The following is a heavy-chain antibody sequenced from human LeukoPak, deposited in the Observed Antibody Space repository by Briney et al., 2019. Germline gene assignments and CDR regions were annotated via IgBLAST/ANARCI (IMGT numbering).Heavy chain of an antibody. V-gene: IGHV3-30*02. CDR3: AKDARVTMVRGVSYYFDY. D-gene: IGHD3-10*01. CDR1: GFTFSSYG. CDR2: IRYDGSDK. Sequence: GGSLRLSCAASGFTFSSYGMHWVRQAPGKGLERVAFIRYDGSDKYYADSVKGRFTISRDNSKNTLYLQMNSLRAEDTAVYYCAKDARVTMVRGVSYYFDYWGQGTLVTVSS. J-gene: IGHJ4*02.